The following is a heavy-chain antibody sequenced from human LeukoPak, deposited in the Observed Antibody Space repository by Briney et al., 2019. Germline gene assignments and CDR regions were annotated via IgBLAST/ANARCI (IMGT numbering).Heavy chain of an antibody. D-gene: IGHD3-22*01. V-gene: IGHV3-15*01. J-gene: IGHJ4*02. CDR3: TTDPEITMIVVVRGNYFDY. CDR2: IKSKTDGGTT. CDR1: GFTFSNAW. Sequence: PGRSLRLSCAASGFTFSNAWMSWVRQAPGKGLEWVGRIKSKTDGGTTDYAAPVKGRFTISRDDSKNTLYLQMNSLKTEDTAVYYCTTDPEITMIVVVRGNYFDYWGQGTLVTVSS.